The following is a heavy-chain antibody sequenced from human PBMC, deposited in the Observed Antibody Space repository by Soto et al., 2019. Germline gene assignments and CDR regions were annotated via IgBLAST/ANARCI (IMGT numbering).Heavy chain of an antibody. D-gene: IGHD2-2*01. CDR3: ARDVYGSSTSGYYYYAMDV. CDR2: VYTSGST. Sequence: SETLSLTCTVSGGSISSYYWSWIRQPAGKGLEWIGRVYTSGSTNYNPSLKSRVTMSVDTSKNQFSLKLSSVTAADTAVHYCARDVYGSSTSGYYYYAMDVWGQGTTVTVSS. CDR1: GGSISSYY. J-gene: IGHJ6*02. V-gene: IGHV4-4*07.